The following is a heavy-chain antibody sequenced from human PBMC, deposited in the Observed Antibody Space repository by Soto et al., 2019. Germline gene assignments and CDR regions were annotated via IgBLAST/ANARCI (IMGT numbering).Heavy chain of an antibody. J-gene: IGHJ4*02. Sequence: SETLSLTCTVSGGSISSYYWSWTRQPPGKGLEWIGYMYYSGSTNYNPSLKSRVTISVDTSKNQFSLKLSSVTAADTAVYYCARGNGYSYGLFDYWGQGTLVTVSS. V-gene: IGHV4-59*01. D-gene: IGHD5-18*01. CDR3: ARGNGYSYGLFDY. CDR1: GGSISSYY. CDR2: MYYSGST.